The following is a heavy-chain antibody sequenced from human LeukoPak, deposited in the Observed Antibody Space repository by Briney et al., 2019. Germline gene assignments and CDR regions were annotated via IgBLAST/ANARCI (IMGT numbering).Heavy chain of an antibody. CDR2: IDPGGSGQ. D-gene: IGHD2-21*01. V-gene: IGHV3-7*01. Sequence: PGGALRLSRAASGFTFSTFWMAWVRQAPGKGLGWVGNIDPGGSGQYYVDSVKGRFTISRGAAKTSLYLQMDSLRAEDTAVYSCARWGLSYTIDYWGQGTLVTVSS. J-gene: IGHJ4*02. CDR1: GFTFSTFW. CDR3: ARWGLSYTIDY.